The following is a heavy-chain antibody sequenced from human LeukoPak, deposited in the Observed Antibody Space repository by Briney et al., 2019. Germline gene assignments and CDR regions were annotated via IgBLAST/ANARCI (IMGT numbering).Heavy chain of an antibody. V-gene: IGHV3-7*05. D-gene: IGHD3-3*02. J-gene: IGHJ4*02. CDR2: INPDGGET. Sequence: GGSLRLSCAASELTFSSYWMTWVRQAPGKGLEWVANINPDGGETYYVDSVKGRFTISRDNAKNSLYLQMNSLRAEDTAVYYCARGGYFSTNWGQGTLVTVSS. CDR3: ARGGYFSTN. CDR1: ELTFSSYW.